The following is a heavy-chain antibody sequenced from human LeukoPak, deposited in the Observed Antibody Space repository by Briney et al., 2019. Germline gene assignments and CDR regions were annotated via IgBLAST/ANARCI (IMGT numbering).Heavy chain of an antibody. CDR1: GGTFSSYA. D-gene: IGHD4-17*01. CDR3: ARIRGDYVFGAFDI. Sequence: ASVKVSCKASGGTFSSYAISWVRQAPGQGLEWMGWISAYNGNTNYAQKLQGRVTMTTDTSTSTAYMELRSLRSDDTAVYYCARIRGDYVFGAFDIWGQGTMVTVSS. J-gene: IGHJ3*02. V-gene: IGHV1-18*01. CDR2: ISAYNGNT.